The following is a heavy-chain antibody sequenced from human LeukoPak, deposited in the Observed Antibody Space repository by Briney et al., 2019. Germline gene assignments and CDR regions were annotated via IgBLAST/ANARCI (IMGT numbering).Heavy chain of an antibody. Sequence: ASVKVSCKASGGTFSSYAISWVRQATGQGLEWMGWMNPNSGNTGYAQKFQGGVTMTRNTSISTAYMELSSLRSEDTAVYYCAREGSTSCPGNGGSCENYYYYMDVWGKGTTVTVSS. D-gene: IGHD2-2*01. CDR1: GGTFSSYA. CDR3: AREGSTSCPGNGGSCENYYYYMDV. J-gene: IGHJ6*03. V-gene: IGHV1-8*02. CDR2: MNPNSGNT.